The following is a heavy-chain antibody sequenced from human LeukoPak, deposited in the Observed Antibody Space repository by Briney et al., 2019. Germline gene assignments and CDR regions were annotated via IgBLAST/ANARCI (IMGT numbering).Heavy chain of an antibody. D-gene: IGHD2-2*01. Sequence: PSETLSLTCTVPGGSISSYYWSWIRQPPGKGLEWIGYIYYSGSTNYNPSLKSRVTISVDTSKNQFSLKLSSVTAADTAAYYCARHYCSSTSCFQGVYGYWGQGTLVTVSS. CDR2: IYYSGST. V-gene: IGHV4-59*08. J-gene: IGHJ4*02. CDR1: GGSISSYY. CDR3: ARHYCSSTSCFQGVYGY.